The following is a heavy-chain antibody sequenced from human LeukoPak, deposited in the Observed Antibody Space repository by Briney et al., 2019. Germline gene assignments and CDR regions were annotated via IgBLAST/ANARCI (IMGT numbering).Heavy chain of an antibody. J-gene: IGHJ6*03. CDR2: IYTSGST. Sequence: SETLSLTCTVSGGSISSGSYYWRWIRQPAGTGLEWIGRIYTSGSTNYNPSLKSRVTISVDTSKNQFSLKLSSVTAADTAVYYCARDAPGDYYDSSGGRYYYYYYMDVWGKGTTVTVSS. CDR1: GGSISSGSYY. CDR3: ARDAPGDYYDSSGGRYYYYYYMDV. V-gene: IGHV4-61*02. D-gene: IGHD3-22*01.